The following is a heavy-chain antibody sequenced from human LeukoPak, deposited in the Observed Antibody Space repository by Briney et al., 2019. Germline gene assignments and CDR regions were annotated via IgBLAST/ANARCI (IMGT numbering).Heavy chain of an antibody. CDR1: GYTFTDYY. J-gene: IGHJ4*02. D-gene: IGHD2-8*01. CDR3: ARAMVRGGDD. Sequence: ASVKVSCKASGYTFTDYYMHWVRQAPGQGLEWMGWINPNSGGTNYAQRFQGRVTMARDTSISTAYMELSSLRSDDTAVYYCARAMVRGGDDWSQGTLVSVSS. V-gene: IGHV1-2*02. CDR2: INPNSGGT.